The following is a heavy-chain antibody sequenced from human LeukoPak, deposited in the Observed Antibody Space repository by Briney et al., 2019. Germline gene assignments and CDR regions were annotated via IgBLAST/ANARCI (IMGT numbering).Heavy chain of an antibody. CDR2: SRHKAKRYST. CDR3: TRVLAAAANALDI. J-gene: IGHJ3*02. D-gene: IGHD6-13*01. V-gene: IGHV3-72*01. CDR1: GFTLSDHY. Sequence: PGGSLRLSCAASGFTLSDHYMDWVRQAPGKGLEWVGRSRHKAKRYSTEYAASVKGRFTISRDDSKNSVYLQMNSLKTEDTAVYYCTRVLAAAANALDIWGQGTMVTVSS.